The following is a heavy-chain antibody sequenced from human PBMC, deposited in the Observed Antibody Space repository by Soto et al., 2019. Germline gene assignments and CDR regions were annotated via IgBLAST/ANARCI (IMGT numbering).Heavy chain of an antibody. V-gene: IGHV1-18*04. CDR1: GYTFTSYG. Sequence: QVQLVQSGAEVKKPGASVKVSCTDSGYTFTSYGISWVRQAPGQGLEWMGWFSAYNGNTNYAQKLQGRVTMTTGTSTSTDYMELRSRRSDDTAVYYCARDVPRPIQLLTTGGMDVWGKGTTVTVSS. D-gene: IGHD5-18*01. J-gene: IGHJ6*04. CDR2: FSAYNGNT. CDR3: ARDVPRPIQLLTTGGMDV.